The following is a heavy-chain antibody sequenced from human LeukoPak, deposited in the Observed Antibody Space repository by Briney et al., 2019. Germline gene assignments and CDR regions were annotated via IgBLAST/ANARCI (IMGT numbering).Heavy chain of an antibody. Sequence: ASVKVSCKASGYTVTNYGITWVRQAPGEGLEEMGWISAYNANTNYAQKLQGRATMTTDTSTSTAYMGLSSLRSDDTAVYFCARDYYSGSYYGDYWGQGTLVTVSS. CDR2: ISAYNANT. D-gene: IGHD1-26*01. CDR1: GYTVTNYG. V-gene: IGHV1-18*01. CDR3: ARDYYSGSYYGDY. J-gene: IGHJ4*02.